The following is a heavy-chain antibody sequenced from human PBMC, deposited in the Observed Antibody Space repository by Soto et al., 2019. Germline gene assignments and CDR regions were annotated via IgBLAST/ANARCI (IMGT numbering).Heavy chain of an antibody. D-gene: IGHD6-13*01. Sequence: QVQLQQWGAGLLKPSETLSLTCAVYGGSFSGYYWTWIRHPPGKGLAWIAEINHSGSTNYNPSLKTRVTISVDTSKNQFSLKLNSVTAADTAVYYCARGRRGYSSDWWDYWGQGTLVTVSS. CDR3: ARGRRGYSSDWWDY. J-gene: IGHJ4*02. V-gene: IGHV4-34*01. CDR2: INHSGST. CDR1: GGSFSGYY.